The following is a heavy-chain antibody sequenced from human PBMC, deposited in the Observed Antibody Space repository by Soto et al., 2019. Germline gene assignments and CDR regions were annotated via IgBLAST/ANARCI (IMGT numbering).Heavy chain of an antibody. D-gene: IGHD2-2*01. J-gene: IGHJ5*02. V-gene: IGHV3-53*01. CDR3: ARDRSTYAAPDNWSGP. CDR2: IYIGGFT. CDR1: GFTVSSNY. Sequence: GGSLRLSCAASGFTVSSNYMNWVRHAPGKGLEWVSVIYIGGFTDYADSVKGRLAISSDNSKNTLYHQMNSLRAEDTTVYYCARDRSTYAAPDNWSGPWGQAPRVTVS.